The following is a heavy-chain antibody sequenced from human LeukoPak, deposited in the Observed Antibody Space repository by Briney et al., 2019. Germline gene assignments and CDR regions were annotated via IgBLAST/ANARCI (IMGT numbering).Heavy chain of an antibody. CDR3: ARGGVVITDFDY. Sequence: GGSLRLSCAASGFTVSSNYMSWVRQAPGKWLEWVSVIYSGGSTYYADSVKGRFTISRDNSKNTLYLQMNSLRAEDTAVYYCARGGVVITDFDYWGQGTLVTVSS. CDR1: GFTVSSNY. V-gene: IGHV3-66*01. J-gene: IGHJ4*02. D-gene: IGHD3-3*01. CDR2: IYSGGST.